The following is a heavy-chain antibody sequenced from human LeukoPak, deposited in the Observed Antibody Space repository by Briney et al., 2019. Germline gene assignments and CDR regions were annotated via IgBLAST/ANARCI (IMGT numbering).Heavy chain of an antibody. CDR1: GYTFTGYY. J-gene: IGHJ6*03. Sequence: RASVKVSCKASGYTFTGYYMHWVRQAPGQGLEWMGWINPNSGGTNYAQKFQGRVTMTRDTSISTAYMELSSLRSEDTAVYYCGVVVPAAAKEGYYYYYYMDVWGKGTTVTISS. CDR2: INPNSGGT. V-gene: IGHV1-2*02. CDR3: GVVVPAAAKEGYYYYYYMDV. D-gene: IGHD2-2*01.